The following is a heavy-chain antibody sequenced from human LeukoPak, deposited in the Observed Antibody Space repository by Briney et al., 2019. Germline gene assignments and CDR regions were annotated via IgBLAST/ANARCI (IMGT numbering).Heavy chain of an antibody. V-gene: IGHV3-48*04. D-gene: IGHD6-13*01. Sequence: GGSLRLSCAASGFTFSNYWMYWVRQAPGKGLEWISYISSSGTTIYYADSVKGRFTISRDNAKNSLYLQMNSLRAEDTAVYYCARGGWGSGWYFDYWGQGTLVTVSS. CDR3: ARGGWGSGWYFDY. J-gene: IGHJ4*02. CDR1: GFTFSNYW. CDR2: ISSSGTTI.